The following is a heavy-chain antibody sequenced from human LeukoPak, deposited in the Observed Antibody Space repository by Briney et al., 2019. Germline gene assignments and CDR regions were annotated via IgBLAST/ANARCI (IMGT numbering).Heavy chain of an antibody. D-gene: IGHD4-17*01. J-gene: IGHJ4*02. CDR2: IHSGGST. CDR3: ARDRGYGDYLPTYYFDY. V-gene: IGHV3-53*05. CDR1: GFTVSSHY. Sequence: GGSLRLSCAASGFTVSSHYMSWVRQAPGKGLEWVSVIHSGGSTYYADSVKGRFTISRDNSKNTLYLQMNSLRAEDTAVYYCARDRGYGDYLPTYYFDYWGQGTLVTVSS.